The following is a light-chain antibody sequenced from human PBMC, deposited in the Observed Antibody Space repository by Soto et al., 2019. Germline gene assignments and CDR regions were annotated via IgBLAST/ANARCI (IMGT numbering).Light chain of an antibody. V-gene: IGKV3-20*01. CDR1: QSVTSNY. Sequence: EVVLTQSPCTLSLSPGERATLSCRASQSVTSNYLAWHQQKPGQTPRLLIYDTSTRATGVPARFSGSRSGPEFTLTINSLQSEDFAVYYCQQYGSSPRTFGQRTKVDI. J-gene: IGKJ1*01. CDR2: DTS. CDR3: QQYGSSPRT.